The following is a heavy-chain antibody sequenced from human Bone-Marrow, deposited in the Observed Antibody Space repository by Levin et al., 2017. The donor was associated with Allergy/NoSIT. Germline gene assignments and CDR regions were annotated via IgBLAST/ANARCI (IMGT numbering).Heavy chain of an antibody. CDR3: VRQGEAYGDYLAY. Sequence: GGSLRLSCAASGFTVSTNYMSWVRQAPGKGLEWVSVIYSGGTTYYADSVKGRFTISRDNSKNTLFLQINSLRAEDTAVYYCVRQGEAYGDYLAYWGQGTLVTVS. CDR1: GFTVSTNY. J-gene: IGHJ4*02. D-gene: IGHD4-17*01. V-gene: IGHV3-66*04. CDR2: IYSGGTT.